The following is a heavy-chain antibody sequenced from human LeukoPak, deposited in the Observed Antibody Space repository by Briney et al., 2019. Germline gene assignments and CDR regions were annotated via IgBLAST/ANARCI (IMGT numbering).Heavy chain of an antibody. CDR1: GASISSDNW. D-gene: IGHD2-2*01. Sequence: SETLSLTCAVSGASISSDNWWTWVRQPPGKGLEWIGEIHHSGSTNYSPSLKSRVTISVDKSKNQFSLKLTSVTAADTAVYYCATRYCTSTRGVYSCSIDPWGQGTLVTVSS. V-gene: IGHV4-4*02. CDR2: IHHSGST. CDR3: ATRYCTSTRGVYSCSIDP. J-gene: IGHJ5*02.